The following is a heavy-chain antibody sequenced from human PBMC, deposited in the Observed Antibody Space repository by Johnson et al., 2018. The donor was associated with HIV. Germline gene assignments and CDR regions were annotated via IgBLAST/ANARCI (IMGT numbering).Heavy chain of an antibody. D-gene: IGHD7-27*01. CDR1: GFTFSSYG. V-gene: IGHV3-30*03. J-gene: IGHJ3*02. CDR3: ASDWGSRHAFDI. Sequence: QMQLVESGGGVVQPGRSLRVSCAASGFTFSSYGMHWVRQAPGKGLEWVAVTSYDGSNKYYADSVKGRFTISRDNSKNTLYLQMNSLRAEDTAVYYCASDWGSRHAFDIWGQGTMVTVSS. CDR2: TSYDGSNK.